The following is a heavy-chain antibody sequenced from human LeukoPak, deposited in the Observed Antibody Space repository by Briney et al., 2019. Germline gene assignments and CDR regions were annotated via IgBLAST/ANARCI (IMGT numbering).Heavy chain of an antibody. Sequence: ASVKVSCKASGYTFTSYHMHWVRQAPGQGLEWMGIINPSGGTTNYAQKFRGRVTMTRDMSTSTVYMELSSLRSEDTAVYYCARSEINDYIKYWGQGILVTVSS. CDR2: INPSGGTT. CDR3: ARSEINDYIKY. CDR1: GYTFTSYH. D-gene: IGHD3-16*01. J-gene: IGHJ4*02. V-gene: IGHV1-46*01.